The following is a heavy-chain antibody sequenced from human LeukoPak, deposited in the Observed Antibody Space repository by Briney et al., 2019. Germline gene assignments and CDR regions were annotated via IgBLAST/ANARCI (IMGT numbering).Heavy chain of an antibody. V-gene: IGHV3-74*03. D-gene: IGHD2-15*01. CDR2: INGDGSTT. J-gene: IGHJ1*01. Sequence: GGSLRLSCTASGFTFSTYWINWVRQSPGKGLVWVALINGDGSTTTHADSVKGRFTISRDNAKNTAYLQMNSLRAEDTAIYYCAKELGYCSAGRCEYFQHWGQGTLVTVSS. CDR3: AKELGYCSAGRCEYFQH. CDR1: GFTFSTYW.